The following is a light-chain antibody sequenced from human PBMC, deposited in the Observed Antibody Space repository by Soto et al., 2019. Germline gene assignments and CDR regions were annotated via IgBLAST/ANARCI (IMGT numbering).Light chain of an antibody. V-gene: IGKV1-5*01. CDR1: QSISNW. J-gene: IGKJ1*01. CDR3: QYYTLYSGP. Sequence: DTQMAQSPSTLSASIGDRVSVTCRASQSISNWLAWYQQKPGTAPKLLIYHASNLHTGVSARFRGSGSGSDFSLTISSLQPDDIGIYYCQYYTLYSGPFGQGTKVDIK. CDR2: HAS.